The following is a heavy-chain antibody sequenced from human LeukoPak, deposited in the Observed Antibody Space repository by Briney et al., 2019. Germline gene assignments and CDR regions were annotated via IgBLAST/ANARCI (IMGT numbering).Heavy chain of an antibody. CDR1: GGSISSYY. V-gene: IGHV4-59*01. Sequence: SETPSLTCTVSGGSISSYYWSWIRQPPGKGLEWIGYIYYSGSTNYNPSLKSRVTISVDTSKNQFSLKLSSVTAADTAVYYCARGVRDGYNLGTGATYDYWGQGTLVTVSS. J-gene: IGHJ4*02. D-gene: IGHD5-24*01. CDR3: ARGVRDGYNLGTGATYDY. CDR2: IYYSGST.